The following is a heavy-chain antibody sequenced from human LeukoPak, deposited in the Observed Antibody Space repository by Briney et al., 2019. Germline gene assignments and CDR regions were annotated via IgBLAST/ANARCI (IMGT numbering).Heavy chain of an antibody. J-gene: IGHJ4*02. CDR2: TRNKANSYTT. Sequence: GGSLRLSCAASGFTFSDHYMDWVRQAPGKGLEWVGRTRNKANSYTTEYAASVKGRFTISRDDSKNSLYLQMNSLKTEDTAVYYCAKGTKPVMTIPDYWGQGILVTVSS. V-gene: IGHV3-72*01. CDR3: AKGTKPVMTIPDY. D-gene: IGHD1/OR15-1a*01. CDR1: GFTFSDHY.